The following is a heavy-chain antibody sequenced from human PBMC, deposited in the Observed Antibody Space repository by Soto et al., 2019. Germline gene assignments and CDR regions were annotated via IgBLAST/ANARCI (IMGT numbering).Heavy chain of an antibody. CDR3: AREAGGRQPYGMDV. V-gene: IGHV4-59*01. D-gene: IGHD2-15*01. CDR1: GGSISSYY. CDR2: IYYSGST. Sequence: PSETLSLTCTVSGGSISSYYWSWIRQPPGKGLEWIGYIYYSGSTNYNPSLKSRVTISVDTSKNQSSLKLSSVTAADTAVYYCAREAGGRQPYGMDVWGQGTTVTVSS. J-gene: IGHJ6*02.